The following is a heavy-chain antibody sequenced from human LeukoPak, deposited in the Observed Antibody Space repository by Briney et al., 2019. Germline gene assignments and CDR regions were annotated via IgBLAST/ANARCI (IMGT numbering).Heavy chain of an antibody. V-gene: IGHV4-39*02. Sequence: PSETLSLTCNVSGASVSTSKFYWGWIRQPPGKGLEWIGTVYYGGSTYYNPALKGRLTISFETTKHHLSLTLASVTAAETAVYYCARLAGLGRWLQFTHWGQGILVTVSS. CDR1: GASVSTSKFY. CDR3: ARLAGLGRWLQFTH. J-gene: IGHJ1*01. CDR2: VYYGGST. D-gene: IGHD5-24*01.